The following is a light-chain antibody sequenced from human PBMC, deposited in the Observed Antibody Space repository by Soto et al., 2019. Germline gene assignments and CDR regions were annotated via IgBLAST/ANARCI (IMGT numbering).Light chain of an antibody. Sequence: DIVMTQSPDSLAVSLGERATINCKSSQSVLYSSNNKNYLAWYQQKPGQPPKLLISWASTRESGVPDRFSGSGSGTDFHLTSSSLQAEDAAVYYCHQYFTTPRTFGQGTKVEIK. CDR1: QSVLYSSNNKNY. V-gene: IGKV4-1*01. J-gene: IGKJ1*01. CDR3: HQYFTTPRT. CDR2: WAS.